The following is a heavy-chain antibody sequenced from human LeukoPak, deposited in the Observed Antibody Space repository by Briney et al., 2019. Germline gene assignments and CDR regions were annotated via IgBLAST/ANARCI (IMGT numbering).Heavy chain of an antibody. V-gene: IGHV4-59*01. CDR3: ARGPYSGSYRYFDL. CDR1: GGSISSYY. Sequence: SETLSLTCTVSGGSISSYYWSWIRQPPGQGLEWIGYIYYSASTNYNPSLKSRVTISVDTSKNQFSLKLSSVTAADTAVYYCARGPYSGSYRYFDLWGRGTLVTVSS. CDR2: IYYSAST. J-gene: IGHJ2*01. D-gene: IGHD1-26*01.